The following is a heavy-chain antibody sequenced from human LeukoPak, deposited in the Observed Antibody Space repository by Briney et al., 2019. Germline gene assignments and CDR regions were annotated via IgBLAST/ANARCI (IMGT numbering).Heavy chain of an antibody. J-gene: IGHJ4*02. CDR2: ISYDGSNK. V-gene: IGHV3-30-3*01. D-gene: IGHD3-10*01. CDR3: ARDGEWFGELLPALYYFDY. Sequence: GGSLRLSCAASGFTFSNYAMHWVRQAPGKGLEWVAVISYDGSNKYYADSVKGRFTISRDNSKNTLYLQMNSLRAEDTAVYYCARDGEWFGELLPALYYFDYWGQGTLVTVSS. CDR1: GFTFSNYA.